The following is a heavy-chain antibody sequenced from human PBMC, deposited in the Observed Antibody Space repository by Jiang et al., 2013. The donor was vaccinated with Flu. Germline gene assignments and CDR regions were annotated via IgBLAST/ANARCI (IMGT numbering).Heavy chain of an antibody. CDR2: IFHSGST. J-gene: IGHJ4*02. Sequence: LLKPSETLSLTCGVSGDPISGSAWWSWVRQTPGKGLEWIGEIFHSGSTNYNPSLKSRVTISIDRYMNRVSLRLNSVTAADTAVYYCARSPTITRWTFDTWGQGALVTVSS. V-gene: IGHV4-4*02. CDR3: ARSPTITRWTFDT. D-gene: IGHD5-12*01. CDR1: GDPISGSAW.